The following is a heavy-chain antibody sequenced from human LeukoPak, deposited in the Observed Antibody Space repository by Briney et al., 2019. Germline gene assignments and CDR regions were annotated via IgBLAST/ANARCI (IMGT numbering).Heavy chain of an antibody. V-gene: IGHV3-30-3*01. CDR1: GFTFSSYA. J-gene: IGHJ4*02. D-gene: IGHD3-10*01. CDR3: ARDDRFGELLSGFDY. CDR2: ISYDGSNK. Sequence: GGSLRLSCAASGFTFSSYAMHWVRQAPGKGLEWVAVISYDGSNKYYADSVKGRFTISRDNSKNTLYLQMNSLRAEDTAAYYCARDDRFGELLSGFDYWGQGTLVTVSS.